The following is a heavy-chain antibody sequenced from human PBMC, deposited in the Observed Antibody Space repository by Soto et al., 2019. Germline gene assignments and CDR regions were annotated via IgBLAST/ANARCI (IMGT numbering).Heavy chain of an antibody. CDR3: AKGDGDYYYYGMDV. CDR1: GFIFSSYG. J-gene: IGHJ6*02. Sequence: QVQLVESGGGVVQPGRSLRLSCAASGFIFSSYGMHWVRQAPGKGLEWVAVIIYDGNNKYYADSVKGRFTISRDNPKNTRDLQMNSLRAEDTAVYYCAKGDGDYYYYGMDVWGQGSTVTVSS. V-gene: IGHV3-30*18. CDR2: IIYDGNNK.